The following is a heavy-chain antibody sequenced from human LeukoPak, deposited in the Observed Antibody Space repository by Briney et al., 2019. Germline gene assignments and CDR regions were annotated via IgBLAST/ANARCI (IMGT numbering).Heavy chain of an antibody. CDR1: GGSISRYY. V-gene: IGHV4-59*01. CDR2: IYYSGST. J-gene: IGHJ4*02. Sequence: PSETLSLTCTVSGGSISRYYWSWIRQPPGKGLEWIGYIYYSGSTNINPSLKSRVAMSLDTSKNQFSLKLNSVTAADTAVYYCATSGLDCWGQGTLVTVSS. CDR3: ATSGLDC.